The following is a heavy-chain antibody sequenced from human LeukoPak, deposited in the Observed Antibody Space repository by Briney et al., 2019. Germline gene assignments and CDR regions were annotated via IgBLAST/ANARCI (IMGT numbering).Heavy chain of an antibody. CDR3: ALKLERPGNQYYFDY. J-gene: IGHJ4*02. Sequence: GASVKVSCKASGGTFSSYAISWVRQAPGQGLEWMGRIIPILGIANYAQKFQGRVTITADKSTSTAYMELSSLRSEDTAVYYCALKLERPGNQYYFDYWGQGTLVTVSS. CDR2: IIPILGIA. CDR1: GGTFSSYA. V-gene: IGHV1-69*04. D-gene: IGHD1-1*01.